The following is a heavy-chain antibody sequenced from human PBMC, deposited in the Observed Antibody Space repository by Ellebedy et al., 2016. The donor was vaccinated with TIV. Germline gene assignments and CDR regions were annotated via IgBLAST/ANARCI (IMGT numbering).Heavy chain of an antibody. Sequence: GESLKISXAASGFSFSSYAVSWVRQAPGKGLEWVSSIDGNGGTTYYLESVKGRFTISRDKSRNSLYLQMNSLRAEDTAIYYCAKYFYGSGSNYAFDIWGQGTMVTVSS. CDR1: GFSFSSYA. CDR2: IDGNGGTT. V-gene: IGHV3-23*01. CDR3: AKYFYGSGSNYAFDI. J-gene: IGHJ3*02. D-gene: IGHD3-10*01.